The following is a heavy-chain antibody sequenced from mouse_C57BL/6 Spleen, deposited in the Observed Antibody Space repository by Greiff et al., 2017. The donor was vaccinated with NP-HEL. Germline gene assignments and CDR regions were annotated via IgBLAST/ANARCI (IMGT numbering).Heavy chain of an antibody. CDR3: ARWAHDYFDY. Sequence: QVQLQQSGPELVKPGASVKISCKASGYAFSSSWMNWVKQRPGKGLEWIGRIYPGDGDTNYNGKFKGKATLTADKSSSTAYMQLSSLTSEDSAVYFCARWAHDYFDYWGQGTTLTVSS. CDR1: GYAFSSSW. V-gene: IGHV1-82*01. CDR2: IYPGDGDT. D-gene: IGHD2-3*01. J-gene: IGHJ2*01.